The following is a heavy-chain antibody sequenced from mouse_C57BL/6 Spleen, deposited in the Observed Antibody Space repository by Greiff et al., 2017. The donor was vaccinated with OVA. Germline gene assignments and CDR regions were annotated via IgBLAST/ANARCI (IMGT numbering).Heavy chain of an antibody. CDR2: IDPENGDT. Sequence: VQLQQSGAELVRPGASVKLSCTASGFNIKDDYMPWVQQRPEQGLEWIGWIDPENGDTAYASKFQGQVTITADTSSNTAYLQLSSLTSEDTAVYYCTTLDGSRYFDVWGTGTTVTVSS. CDR3: TTLDGSRYFDV. D-gene: IGHD1-1*01. CDR1: GFNIKDDY. V-gene: IGHV14-4*01. J-gene: IGHJ1*03.